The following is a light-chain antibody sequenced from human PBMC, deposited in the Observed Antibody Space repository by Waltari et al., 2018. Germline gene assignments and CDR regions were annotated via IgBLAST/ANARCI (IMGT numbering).Light chain of an antibody. CDR2: RNT. Sequence: QSLLTQPPSLSGAPGQRVTISCTGDSSNLGAGYDVNWYQQFPGTAPRLLMSRNTDRPAGVPERFSGSKSGTSASLAITGLQAEDEAAYYCQSYDSRLTAWVFGGGTKVTVL. CDR1: SSNLGAGYD. CDR3: QSYDSRLTAWV. J-gene: IGLJ3*02. V-gene: IGLV1-40*01.